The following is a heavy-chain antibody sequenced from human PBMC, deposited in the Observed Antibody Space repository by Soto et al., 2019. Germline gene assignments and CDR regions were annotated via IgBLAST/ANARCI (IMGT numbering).Heavy chain of an antibody. CDR3: ARHTSTRPRNYYYYYGMDV. CDR2: IYPGDSDT. J-gene: IGHJ6*02. V-gene: IGHV5-51*01. D-gene: IGHD6-6*01. CDR1: GYSFISYW. Sequence: PGESLKISCKGSGYSFISYWIGWVRQMPGKGLEWMGIIYPGDSDTRYSPSFQGQVTISADKSISTAYLQWSSLKASDTTMYYCARHTSTRPRNYYYYYGMDVWGQGTTVTVSS.